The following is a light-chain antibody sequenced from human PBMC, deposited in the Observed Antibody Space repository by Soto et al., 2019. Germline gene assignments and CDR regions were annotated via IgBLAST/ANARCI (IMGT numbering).Light chain of an antibody. Sequence: EILFTQSPATLSLSPGERATLSCRASQSVSSYLAWYQQKPGQAPRILIYDSSNRDTGIPARFSGSGSGTDFTLTISRLEPEDFALYYCQQRADSPITFGPGTKVDIK. CDR2: DSS. J-gene: IGKJ3*01. CDR3: QQRADSPIT. V-gene: IGKV3-11*01. CDR1: QSVSSY.